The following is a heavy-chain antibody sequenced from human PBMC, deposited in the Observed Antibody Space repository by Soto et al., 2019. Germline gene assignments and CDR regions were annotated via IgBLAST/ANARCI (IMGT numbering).Heavy chain of an antibody. CDR3: AKERAAAGLDIYYYGMDV. V-gene: IGHV3-30*18. CDR1: GFTFSRFA. D-gene: IGHD6-13*01. J-gene: IGHJ6*02. CDR2: IWSDGIYN. Sequence: QVQLVESGGGVVKPGRSLRLSCAASGFTFSRFAMHWVRQAPGKGLEWVAVIWSDGIYNYYGDSVKGRFTVSRDNSNNTLHLQMNSLRAEDTAVYYCAKERAAAGLDIYYYGMDVWGQGTTVTVSS.